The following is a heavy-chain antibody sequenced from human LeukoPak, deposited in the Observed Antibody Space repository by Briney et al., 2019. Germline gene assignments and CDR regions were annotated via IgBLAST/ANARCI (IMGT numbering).Heavy chain of an antibody. V-gene: IGHV1-18*01. J-gene: IGHJ2*01. D-gene: IGHD6-13*01. Sequence: ASVKVSCKASGYTFTSYAMHWVRQAPGQRLERMGWISAYNGNTNYAQKLQGRVTMTTDTSTSTAYMELRSLRSDDTAVYYCATSSWYLYFDLWGRGTLVTVSS. CDR2: ISAYNGNT. CDR3: ATSSWYLYFDL. CDR1: GYTFTSYA.